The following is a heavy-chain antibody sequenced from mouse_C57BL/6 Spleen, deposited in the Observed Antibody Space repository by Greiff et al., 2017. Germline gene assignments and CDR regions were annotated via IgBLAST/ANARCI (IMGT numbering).Heavy chain of an antibody. CDR1: GYTFTDYY. CDR3: ARGGVTDGSLYY. Sequence: VQLQQSGPELVKPGASVKISCKASGYTFTDYYMNWVKQSHGKSLEWIGDINPNNGGTSYNQKFKGKATLTVDKSSSTAYMELRSLTSEDSAVYYCARGGVTDGSLYYWGQGTTLTVSS. D-gene: IGHD1-1*01. J-gene: IGHJ2*01. CDR2: INPNNGGT. V-gene: IGHV1-26*01.